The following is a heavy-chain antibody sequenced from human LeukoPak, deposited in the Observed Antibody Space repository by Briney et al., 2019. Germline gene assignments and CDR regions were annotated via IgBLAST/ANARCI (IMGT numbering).Heavy chain of an antibody. Sequence: ASVKVSCKASGYTFTSYYMHWVRQAPAQGLEWMGWMNPNSGHTGYAQKFQGRVTMTRNTSISTAYMELSSLRSEDTAVYYCARCRGVTRGLWGQGTLVTVSS. CDR1: GYTFTSYY. V-gene: IGHV1-8*02. CDR3: ARCRGVTRGL. D-gene: IGHD2-21*02. J-gene: IGHJ4*02. CDR2: MNPNSGHT.